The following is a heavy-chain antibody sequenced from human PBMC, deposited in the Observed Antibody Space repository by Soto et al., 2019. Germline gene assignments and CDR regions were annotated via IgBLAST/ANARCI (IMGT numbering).Heavy chain of an antibody. CDR1: GDCSSRGGPS. CDR2: TYQSGSA. D-gene: IGHD6-13*01. CDR3: ARDYYSTDA. J-gene: IGHJ6*02. Sequence: PSQMRSVDCPVGGDCSSRGGPSRSWIRQSPGKGLEWIGYTYQSGSAYYNPSLKSRVTISVDRSKNQFSLNLTSVTAADTAVYYCARDYYSTDAWGQGTTVTVSS. V-gene: IGHV4-30-2*06.